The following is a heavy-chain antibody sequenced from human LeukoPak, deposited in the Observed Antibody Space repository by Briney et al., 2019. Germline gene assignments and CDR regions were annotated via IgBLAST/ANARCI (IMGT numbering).Heavy chain of an antibody. CDR3: AKDRSSGWYYFGY. Sequence: GGSLRLSCAASGFTFSGYGMHWVRQAPGKGLEWVAFIRYDGSNKYYADSVKGRFTISRDNSKNTLYLQMNSLRAEDTAVYYCAKDRSSGWYYFGYWGQGTLVTVSS. CDR2: IRYDGSNK. D-gene: IGHD6-19*01. CDR1: GFTFSGYG. V-gene: IGHV3-30*02. J-gene: IGHJ4*02.